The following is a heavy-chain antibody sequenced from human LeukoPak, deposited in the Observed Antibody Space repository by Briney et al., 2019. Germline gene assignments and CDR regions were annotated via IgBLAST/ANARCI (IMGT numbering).Heavy chain of an antibody. Sequence: GGSLRLSCATSGFIFSNYAVNWVRQPPGKGLEWVSSIFPSGGEIHYADSVRGRFTISRDNSKSILSLQMNSLRAEDTATYYCATYRQVLLPFESWGQGTLATVSS. D-gene: IGHD5-18*01. V-gene: IGHV3-23*01. CDR1: GFIFSNYA. CDR2: IFPSGGEI. CDR3: ATYRQVLLPFES. J-gene: IGHJ4*02.